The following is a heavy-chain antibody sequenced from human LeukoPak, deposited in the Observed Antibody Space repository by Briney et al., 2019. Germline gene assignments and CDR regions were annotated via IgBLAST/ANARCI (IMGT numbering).Heavy chain of an antibody. Sequence: SETPSLTCTVSGGSISSSSYYWGWIRQPPGKGLEWIGNIYYSGSTYYNPSLKSRVTISVDTSKNQFSLKLSSVTAADTAVYYCARVTVSYDFLTGYSTSYFDLWGRGTLVTVSS. J-gene: IGHJ2*01. CDR3: ARVTVSYDFLTGYSTSYFDL. CDR2: IYYSGST. CDR1: GGSISSSSYY. D-gene: IGHD3-9*01. V-gene: IGHV4-39*07.